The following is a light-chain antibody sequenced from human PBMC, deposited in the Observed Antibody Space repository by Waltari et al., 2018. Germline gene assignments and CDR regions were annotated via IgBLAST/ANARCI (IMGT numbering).Light chain of an antibody. V-gene: IGKV3-20*01. CDR2: GGS. J-gene: IGKJ3*01. CDR3: QQYGSSPT. CDR1: QSVSSTY. Sequence: ETVLTQSPGTLSLSPGERATISCRASQSVSSTYLSWYQQKPGQAPRLLIYGGSSRATGIPDRFSGSGSVTDFTLTISRLEPEDFAVYYCQQYGSSPTFGPGTKVDIK.